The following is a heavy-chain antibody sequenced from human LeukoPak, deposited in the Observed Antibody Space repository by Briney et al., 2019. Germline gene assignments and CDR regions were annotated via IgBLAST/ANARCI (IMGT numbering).Heavy chain of an antibody. CDR2: IYYSGST. D-gene: IGHD6-19*01. Sequence: SETLSLTCTVSGGSISSSSYYWGWIRQPPGKGLEWIGSIYYSGSTYYNPSLKSRVTISVDTSKNQFSLKLSSVTAADTAVYYCARTRPSGGWYPLDYWGQGTLVTVSS. CDR1: GGSISSSSYY. CDR3: ARTRPSGGWYPLDY. J-gene: IGHJ4*02. V-gene: IGHV4-39*01.